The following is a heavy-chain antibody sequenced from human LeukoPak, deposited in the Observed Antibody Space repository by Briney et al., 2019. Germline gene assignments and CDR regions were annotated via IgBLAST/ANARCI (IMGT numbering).Heavy chain of an antibody. V-gene: IGHV4-30-2*01. D-gene: IGHD3-10*01. CDR1: GGSISCGGYS. CDR2: IYRKGST. J-gene: IGHJ4*02. Sequence: PSETLSLTCAVSGGSISCGGYSWSWIRQPPGKGLEWVGYIYRKGSTYYNPSLKTRVTISVDRSKNQFSLKLSSATAADTAMYYCARAERGYYGSGSLFEFDYWGQGTLVTVSS. CDR3: ARAERGYYGSGSLFEFDY.